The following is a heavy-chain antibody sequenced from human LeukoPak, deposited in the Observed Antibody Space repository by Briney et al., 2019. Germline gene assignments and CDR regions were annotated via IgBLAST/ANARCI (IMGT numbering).Heavy chain of an antibody. D-gene: IGHD2-8*01. CDR3: ARLTSLRNCTTGVCYFPET. CDR2: LYSGGST. CDR1: GFSVRNNY. V-gene: IGHV3-66*01. Sequence: GGSLRLSCAASGFSVRNNYMSWVRQAPGKGLEWVSVLYSGGSTYYADAVKGRFTVSRGNSKNTPYLQMTRMTDEVRAGDACARLTSLRNCTTGVCYFPETWGEGTLVTVSS. J-gene: IGHJ5*02.